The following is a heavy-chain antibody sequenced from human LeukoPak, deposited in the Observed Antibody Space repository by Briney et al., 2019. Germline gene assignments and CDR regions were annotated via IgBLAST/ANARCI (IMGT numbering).Heavy chain of an antibody. D-gene: IGHD3-22*01. J-gene: IGHJ3*02. Sequence: ASVKVSCKASGYTFTSYGISWVRQAPGQGLEWMGWISAYNGNTNYAQKLQGRVTMTTDTSTRTAYMELRSLRSDDTAVYYCARDLRDYYDSSGYYYEGGAFDIWGQGTMVTVSS. CDR1: GYTFTSYG. CDR2: ISAYNGNT. CDR3: ARDLRDYYDSSGYYYEGGAFDI. V-gene: IGHV1-18*01.